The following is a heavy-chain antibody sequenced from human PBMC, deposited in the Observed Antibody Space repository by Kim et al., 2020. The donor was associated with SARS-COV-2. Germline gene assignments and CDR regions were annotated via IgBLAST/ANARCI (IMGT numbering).Heavy chain of an antibody. CDR2: P. CDR3: AREGDSSSFDY. J-gene: IGHJ4*02. V-gene: IGHV7-4-1*02. Sequence: PTYAQGFTGRFVFSLDTSVSTAYLQISSLKAEDTAVYYCAREGDSSSFDYWGQGTLVTVSS. D-gene: IGHD6-6*01.